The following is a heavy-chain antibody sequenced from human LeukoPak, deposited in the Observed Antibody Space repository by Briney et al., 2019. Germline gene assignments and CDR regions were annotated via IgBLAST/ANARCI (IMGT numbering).Heavy chain of an antibody. J-gene: IGHJ6*02. D-gene: IGHD1-1*01. Sequence: PETLSLTCAVYGGSFSGYYWSWIRQPPGKGLEWIGEINHSGSTNYNPSLKSRVTISVDTSKNQFSLKLSSVTAADTAVYYCASLTAWLQLERRGYYYYGMDVWGQGTTVTVSS. CDR3: ASLTAWLQLERRGYYYYGMDV. CDR1: GGSFSGYY. CDR2: INHSGST. V-gene: IGHV4-34*01.